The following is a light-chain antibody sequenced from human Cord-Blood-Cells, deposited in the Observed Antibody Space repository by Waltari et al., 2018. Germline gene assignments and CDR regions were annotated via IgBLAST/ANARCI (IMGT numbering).Light chain of an antibody. CDR2: AAS. J-gene: IGKJ3*01. CDR3: QQSYSTPFT. Sequence: DIQMPQCPSSLSPSVGDRVTITCRASQSISSYLNWYQQKPGKAPKLLIYAASSLQSGVPSRFSGSGSGTDFTLTISSLQPEDFATYYCQQSYSTPFTFGPGTKVDIK. V-gene: IGKV1-39*01. CDR1: QSISSY.